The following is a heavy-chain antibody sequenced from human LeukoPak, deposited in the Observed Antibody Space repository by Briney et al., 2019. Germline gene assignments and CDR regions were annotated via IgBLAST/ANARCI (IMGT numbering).Heavy chain of an antibody. V-gene: IGHV1-18*01. CDR1: GYTFTSYG. CDR2: ISAYDGNT. Sequence: GASVKVSCKASGYTFTSYGISWVRQAPGQGLEWMGWISAYDGNTNYAQKLQGRVTMTTDTSTSTAYMELRSLRSDDTAVYYCARTPRAVAGWVEGYWGQGTLVTVSS. J-gene: IGHJ4*02. CDR3: ARTPRAVAGWVEGY. D-gene: IGHD6-19*01.